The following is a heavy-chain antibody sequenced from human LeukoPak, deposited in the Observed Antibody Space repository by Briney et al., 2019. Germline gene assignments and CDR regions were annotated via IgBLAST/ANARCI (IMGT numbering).Heavy chain of an antibody. J-gene: IGHJ5*02. CDR3: ARAGSITIFGAVVAHNWFDP. V-gene: IGHV1-2*02. D-gene: IGHD3-3*01. CDR2: INPNSGGT. Sequence: GASVKVSCKASGYTFTDYYMHWVRQAPGPGLEWMGWINPNSGGTNYAQKFQGRVTMARDTSTSTAYMQLRSLRSDDTAVYYCARAGSITIFGAVVAHNWFDPWGQGTLVTVSS. CDR1: GYTFTDYY.